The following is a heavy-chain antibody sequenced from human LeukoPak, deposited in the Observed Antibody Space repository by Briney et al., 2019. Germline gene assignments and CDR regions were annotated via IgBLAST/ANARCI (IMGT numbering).Heavy chain of an antibody. CDR3: ARSSIAAAASDY. J-gene: IGHJ4*02. CDR1: GGSISSYY. D-gene: IGHD6-13*01. Sequence: SETLSLTCTVSGGSISSYYWSWIRQPPGKGLEWIGYIYYSGSTNYNPSLKSRVTISVDTSKNQFSLKLSSVTAADTAVYYCARSSIAAAASDYWGQGTLVTVSS. CDR2: IYYSGST. V-gene: IGHV4-59*01.